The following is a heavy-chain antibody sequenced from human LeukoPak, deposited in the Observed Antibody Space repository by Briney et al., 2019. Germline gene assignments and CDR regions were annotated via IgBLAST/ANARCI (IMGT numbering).Heavy chain of an antibody. D-gene: IGHD6-19*01. V-gene: IGHV4-4*07. CDR1: GGSISSYY. Sequence: PSETLSLTCTVSGGSISSYYWNWIRQSAGGGLEWIGRFYTGGSTNYNPSLKSRVTMSVDTSKNQFSLKLTSVIAADTAVYYCARDALDSSGWFYHGMDVWGQGTTVTVSS. CDR3: ARDALDSSGWFYHGMDV. CDR2: FYTGGST. J-gene: IGHJ6*02.